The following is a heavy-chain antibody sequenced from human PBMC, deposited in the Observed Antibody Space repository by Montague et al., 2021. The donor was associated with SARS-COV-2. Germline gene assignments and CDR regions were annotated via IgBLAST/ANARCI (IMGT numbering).Heavy chain of an antibody. CDR3: ARDQVITIFGVGYYYYYGMDV. J-gene: IGHJ6*02. D-gene: IGHD3-3*01. Sequence: SLRLSCAASGFTFSSYGMHWVRQAPGKGLEWVAVIWYDGSNKYYADSVKGRFTISRDNSKNTLYLQMNSLRAEDTAVYYFARDQVITIFGVGYYYYYGMDVWGQGTTVTVSS. V-gene: IGHV3-33*01. CDR2: IWYDGSNK. CDR1: GFTFSSYG.